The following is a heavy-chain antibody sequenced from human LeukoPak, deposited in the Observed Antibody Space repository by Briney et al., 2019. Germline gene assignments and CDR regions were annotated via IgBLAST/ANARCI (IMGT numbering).Heavy chain of an antibody. D-gene: IGHD6-19*01. CDR3: ARDPPSGGSGLNWFDP. Sequence: SETLSLTCTVSGYSISSGYYWGWIRQPPGKGLEWIGSIYHSGSTYYNPSLKSRVTISVDTSKNQFSLKLSSVTAADTAVYYWARDPPSGGSGLNWFDPWGQGTLVTVSS. V-gene: IGHV4-38-2*02. J-gene: IGHJ5*02. CDR1: GYSISSGYY. CDR2: IYHSGST.